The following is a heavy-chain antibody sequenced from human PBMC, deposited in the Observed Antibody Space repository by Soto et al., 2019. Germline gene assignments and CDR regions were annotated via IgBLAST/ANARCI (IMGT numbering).Heavy chain of an antibody. Sequence: PGGSLRLSCAASGFTVSSNYMSWVRQAPGKGLEWGSVIYSGGSTYYADSVKGRLRISRDNCKKRRYLHMNSQRGEETAVYDCESLVVPPAILRFHYYYYGIDVWGQGTTVTVSS. V-gene: IGHV3-53*01. CDR2: IYSGGST. CDR3: ESLVVPPAILRFHYYYYGIDV. J-gene: IGHJ6*02. D-gene: IGHD2-2*01. CDR1: GFTVSSNY.